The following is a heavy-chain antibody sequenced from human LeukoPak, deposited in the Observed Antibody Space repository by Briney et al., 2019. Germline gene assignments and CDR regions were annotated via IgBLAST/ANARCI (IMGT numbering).Heavy chain of an antibody. CDR2: ISSSSISI. J-gene: IGHJ6*03. V-gene: IGHV3-21*01. CDR1: GFTFSSYS. Sequence: GGSLRLSCAASGFTFSSYSMNWVRQAPGKGLEWVSSISSSSISIYYADSVKGRFTISRDNAKNSLYLQMNSLRAEDTAVYYCARVAGSGSPLTTRYYMDVWGKGTTVTVSS. CDR3: ARVAGSGSPLTTRYYMDV. D-gene: IGHD3-10*01.